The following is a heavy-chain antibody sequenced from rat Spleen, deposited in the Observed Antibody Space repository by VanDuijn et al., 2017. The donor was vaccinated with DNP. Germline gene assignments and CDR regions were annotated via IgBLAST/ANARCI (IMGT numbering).Heavy chain of an antibody. CDR1: GFNFNDYW. Sequence: EVKLVESGGGLVQPGRSLKLSCAASGFNFNDYWMGWVRQAPGKGLEWIGQINKDSSTISYSPSLKDKLTISRDSAQNTLYLQMSKLGSEDTAIYYFARGPNYGGYADYFDYWGQGVTVTVSS. V-gene: IGHV4-2*01. D-gene: IGHD1-11*01. CDR3: ARGPNYGGYADYFDY. CDR2: INKDSSTI. J-gene: IGHJ2*01.